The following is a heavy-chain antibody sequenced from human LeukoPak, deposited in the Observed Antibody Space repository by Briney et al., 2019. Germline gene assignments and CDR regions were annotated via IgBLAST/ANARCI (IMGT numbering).Heavy chain of an antibody. CDR2: INHSGST. J-gene: IGHJ4*02. Sequence: SETLSLTCAVYGGSFSGYYWSWIRQPPGKGLEWIGEINHSGSTNYNPSLKSRVTISVDTSKNQFSLKLSSVTAADTAVYYCAISFRYSSGWYREDYWGQGTLVSVSP. CDR3: AISFRYSSGWYREDY. V-gene: IGHV4-34*01. CDR1: GGSFSGYY. D-gene: IGHD6-19*01.